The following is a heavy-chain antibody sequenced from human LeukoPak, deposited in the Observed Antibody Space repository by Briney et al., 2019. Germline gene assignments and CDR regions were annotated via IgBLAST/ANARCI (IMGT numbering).Heavy chain of an antibody. CDR2: IIPIFGTA. V-gene: IGHV1-69*13. CDR1: GGTFSSYA. D-gene: IGHD6-6*01. CDR3: ARAFSIAALCSFHY. J-gene: IGHJ4*02. Sequence: GASVKVSCKASGGTFSSYAIRWVRQAPGQGLEWMGGIIPIFGTANYAQKFKGRVTIKEDESTSTAYMEVSSLRSEDTAVYYCARAFSIAALCSFHYWGQGTLVTVSS.